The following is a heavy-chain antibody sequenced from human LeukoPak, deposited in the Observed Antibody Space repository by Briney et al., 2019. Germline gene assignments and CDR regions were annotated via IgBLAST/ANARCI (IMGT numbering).Heavy chain of an antibody. D-gene: IGHD3-10*01. Sequence: ASMKVSCKASGYSFTDYYMHWVRQAPGQGLEWMGWISAYNGNTNYAQKLQGRVTMTTDTSTSTAYMELRSLRSDDTAVYYCARDISIMVRGAATLFDYWGQGTLVTVSS. V-gene: IGHV1-18*04. CDR3: ARDISIMVRGAATLFDY. CDR1: GYSFTDYY. J-gene: IGHJ4*02. CDR2: ISAYNGNT.